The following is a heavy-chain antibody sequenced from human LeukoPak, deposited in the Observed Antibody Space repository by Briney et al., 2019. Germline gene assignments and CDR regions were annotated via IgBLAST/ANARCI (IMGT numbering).Heavy chain of an antibody. CDR1: GFTFSSYA. CDR2: IKSKTDGGTT. Sequence: GGSLRLSCAASGFTFSSYAMHWVRQAPGKGLEWVGRIKSKTDGGTTDYAAPVKGRFTISRDDSKNTLYLQMNSLKTEDTAVYYCTTASDTAMVYYYYYYGMDVWGQGTTVTVSS. J-gene: IGHJ6*02. D-gene: IGHD5-18*01. CDR3: TTASDTAMVYYYYYYGMDV. V-gene: IGHV3-15*07.